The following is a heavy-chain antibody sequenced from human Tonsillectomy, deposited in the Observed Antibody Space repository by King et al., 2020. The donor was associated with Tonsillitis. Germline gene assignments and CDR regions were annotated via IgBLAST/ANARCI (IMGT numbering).Heavy chain of an antibody. V-gene: IGHV3-48*01. Sequence: VQLVQSGGGLVQPGGSLRLSFAASGFTFSSYSLSLVRQAPGKGLEGGSYISSISWTIYYADSVKGRFTIFRDNAKNSLYLQMNSLKAEDTAVYYCARAAWGEWLVPFDYWGQGTLVTVSS. CDR3: ARAAWGEWLVPFDY. CDR2: ISSISWTI. J-gene: IGHJ4*02. D-gene: IGHD6-19*01. CDR1: GFTFSSYS.